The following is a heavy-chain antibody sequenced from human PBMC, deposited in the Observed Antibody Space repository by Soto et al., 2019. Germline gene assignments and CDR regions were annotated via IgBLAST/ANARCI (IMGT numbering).Heavy chain of an antibody. J-gene: IGHJ6*02. V-gene: IGHV5-51*01. CDR3: ARGSTITMVRGVMYYYYGMDV. CDR1: GYSFTNYW. Sequence: PGESLKISCNGSGYSFTNYWIGWVRQMPGKGLEWRGIIYPGDSDTRYSPSFQGQVTISADKSISTAYLQWSSLKASDTAMYYCARGSTITMVRGVMYYYYGMDVWGQGTTVTVSS. D-gene: IGHD3-10*01. CDR2: IYPGDSDT.